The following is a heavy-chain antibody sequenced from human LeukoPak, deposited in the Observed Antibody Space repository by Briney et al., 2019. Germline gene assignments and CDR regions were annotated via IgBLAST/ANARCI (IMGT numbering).Heavy chain of an antibody. D-gene: IGHD3-9*01. CDR3: ARVTGYTIEDYFDY. Sequence: SETLSLTCTVSGGSISTYYWSWIRQPPGKGLKWIGNIYYSGYTTYSPSLRSRVTISVDTSKNQFSLKLSSVTAADTAVYYCARVTGYTIEDYFDYWGQGTLVTVS. J-gene: IGHJ4*02. V-gene: IGHV4-59*01. CDR2: IYYSGYT. CDR1: GGSISTYY.